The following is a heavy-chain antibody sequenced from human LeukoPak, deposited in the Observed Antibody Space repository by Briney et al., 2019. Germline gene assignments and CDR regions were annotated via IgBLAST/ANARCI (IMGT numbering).Heavy chain of an antibody. CDR2: INPNSGGT. CDR1: GYTFTCYY. J-gene: IGHJ4*02. Sequence: ASVKVSCKASGYTFTCYYMHWVRQAPGQGLEWMGWINPNSGGTNYAQKFQGRVTMTRDTSISTAYMELSRLRSDDTAVYYCARGAASSGWLLFDYWGQGTLVTVSS. V-gene: IGHV1-2*02. D-gene: IGHD6-19*01. CDR3: ARGAASSGWLLFDY.